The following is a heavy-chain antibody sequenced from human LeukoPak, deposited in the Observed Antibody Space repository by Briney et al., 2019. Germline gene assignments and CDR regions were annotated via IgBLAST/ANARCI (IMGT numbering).Heavy chain of an antibody. CDR3: ARDARGAAAADDPFDI. CDR2: ISYDGSKK. V-gene: IGHV3-30-3*01. Sequence: GGSLRLSCAASGFIFSNYVMNWARQAPGKGLEWVAIISYDGSKKYYADSVKGRFTISRDNSKNTVYLQMNSLRAEDTAVYYCARDARGAAAADDPFDIWGQGTMVTVSS. J-gene: IGHJ3*02. CDR1: GFIFSNYV. D-gene: IGHD6-13*01.